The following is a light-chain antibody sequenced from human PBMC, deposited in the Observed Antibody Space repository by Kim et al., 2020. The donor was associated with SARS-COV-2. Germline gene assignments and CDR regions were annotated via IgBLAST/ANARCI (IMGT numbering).Light chain of an antibody. V-gene: IGKV3-11*01. Sequence: PGARATLSFSASHNMGINFSSYLQTPGQPPRLLFYVAAMRAAGSPDTFSGSGSGTDITLTIGNLAPEDFAIYYCQQRGNLPPALTFGGGTKVDIK. CDR2: VAA. CDR1: HNMGIN. J-gene: IGKJ4*01. CDR3: QQRGNLPPALT.